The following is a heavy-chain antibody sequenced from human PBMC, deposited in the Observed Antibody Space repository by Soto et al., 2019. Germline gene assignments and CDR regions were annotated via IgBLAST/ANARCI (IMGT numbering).Heavy chain of an antibody. CDR2: INHSGST. CDR1: GGNIIGYD. CDR3: AKGLTKTRTNWFDP. Sequence: SETLSVTCAVEGGNIIGYDWSWIRQPPGTGLEWIGEINHSGSTNYNPSLKSRVTISVDTAKNQFSLYLQMNSLRAEDTAVYYCAKGLTKTRTNWFDPWGQGTLVTVSS. V-gene: IGHV4-34*01. J-gene: IGHJ5*02.